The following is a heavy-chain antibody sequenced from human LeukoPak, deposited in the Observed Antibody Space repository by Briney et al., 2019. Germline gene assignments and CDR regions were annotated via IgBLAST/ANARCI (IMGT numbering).Heavy chain of an antibody. D-gene: IGHD2-2*03. V-gene: IGHV1-2*04. CDR1: GYIFTDYY. J-gene: IGHJ5*02. Sequence: GASVKVSRKTSGYIFTDYYIHWVRQAPGQGLEWMGWINPKTGDTKSAQKFQRWVTMTRDTAISTAYMELNRLALDDTAVYYCARVVYSHGYCDRVTCPNWFDPWGQGTLVTVSS. CDR2: INPKTGDT. CDR3: ARVVYSHGYCDRVTCPNWFDP.